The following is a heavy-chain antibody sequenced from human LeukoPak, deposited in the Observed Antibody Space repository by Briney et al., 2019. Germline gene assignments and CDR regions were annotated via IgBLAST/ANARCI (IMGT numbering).Heavy chain of an antibody. CDR3: AREGDSYYKASFDY. D-gene: IGHD3-10*01. V-gene: IGHV4-30-4*01. J-gene: IGHJ4*02. Sequence: SQTLSLTCTVSGGSISSGDYYWSWIRQPPGKGLEWIGYIYYSGSTYYNPSLKSRVTISVDTSKNQFSLKLSSVTAADTAVYYCAREGDSYYKASFDYWGQGTLVTVYS. CDR2: IYYSGST. CDR1: GGSISSGDYY.